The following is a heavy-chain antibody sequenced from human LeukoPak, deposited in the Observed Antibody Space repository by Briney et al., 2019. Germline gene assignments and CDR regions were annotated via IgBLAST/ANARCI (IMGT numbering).Heavy chain of an antibody. Sequence: GGSLRLSCAASGFTFSNAWMSWVRQAPGKGLEWVGRIKSKTDGGTTDYAAPVKGRFTISRDDSKNTLYLQMNSLKTEDTAVYYCATLGVTALDAFDIWGQGTMVTVSS. D-gene: IGHD2-21*02. CDR1: GFTFSNAW. CDR2: IKSKTDGGTT. J-gene: IGHJ3*02. CDR3: ATLGVTALDAFDI. V-gene: IGHV3-15*01.